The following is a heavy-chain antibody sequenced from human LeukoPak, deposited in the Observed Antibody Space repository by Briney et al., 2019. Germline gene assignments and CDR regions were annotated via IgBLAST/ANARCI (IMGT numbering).Heavy chain of an antibody. D-gene: IGHD6-19*01. Sequence: ASVKVSCKASGGTFSSYAISWVRQAPGQGLEWMGWISAYNGNTNYAQKLQGRVTMTTDTSTSTAYMELRSLRSDDTAVYYCARVFDMSSGWYHGDYFDYWGQGTLVTVSS. CDR3: ARVFDMSSGWYHGDYFDY. CDR2: ISAYNGNT. J-gene: IGHJ4*02. V-gene: IGHV1-18*01. CDR1: GGTFSSYA.